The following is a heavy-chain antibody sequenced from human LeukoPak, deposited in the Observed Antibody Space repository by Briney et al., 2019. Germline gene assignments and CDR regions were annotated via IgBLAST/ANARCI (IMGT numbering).Heavy chain of an antibody. J-gene: IGHJ3*02. V-gene: IGHV1-69*13. CDR3: ARAYYDSSGYYYSAFDI. Sequence: GASVKVSCTASGGTFSSYAISWVRQAPGQGLEWMGGIIPIFGTANYAQKFQGRVTITADESTSTAYMELSSLRSEDTAVYYCARAYYDSSGYYYSAFDIWGQGTMVTVSS. CDR2: IIPIFGTA. CDR1: GGTFSSYA. D-gene: IGHD3-22*01.